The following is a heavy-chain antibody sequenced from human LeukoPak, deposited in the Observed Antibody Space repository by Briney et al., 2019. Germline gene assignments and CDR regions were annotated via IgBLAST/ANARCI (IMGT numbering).Heavy chain of an antibody. CDR2: IYYSGTT. CDR1: SGSISSDY. Sequence: SETLSLTCTVSSGSISSDYWGWIRQPPGKGLEWIGYIYYSGTTNYNPSLKSRVTMSVDTSKKQFSLRLSSVTAADTAVYYCARSKYYFDYWAQGTLVTVSS. J-gene: IGHJ4*02. V-gene: IGHV4-59*01. CDR3: ARSKYYFDY. D-gene: IGHD2/OR15-2a*01.